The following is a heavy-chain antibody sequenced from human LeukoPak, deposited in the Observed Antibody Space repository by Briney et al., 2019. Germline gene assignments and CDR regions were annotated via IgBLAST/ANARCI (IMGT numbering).Heavy chain of an antibody. CDR3: ARGYYELDY. V-gene: IGHV3-48*03. J-gene: IGHJ4*02. CDR1: ESTFSSYE. D-gene: IGHD3-3*01. Sequence: GGSLRLSFAASESTFSSYEMNWVRQAPGKGLEWVSYISSSGSTIYYADSVKGRFTISRDNAENSLYLQMNSLRAEDTAVYYCARGYYELDYWGQGTLVTVSS. CDR2: ISSSGSTI.